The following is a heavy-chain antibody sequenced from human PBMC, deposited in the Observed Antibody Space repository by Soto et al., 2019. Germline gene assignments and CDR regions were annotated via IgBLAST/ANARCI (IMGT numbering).Heavy chain of an antibody. CDR2: INPSGGST. D-gene: IGHD3-10*01. CDR3: ARGGPYYGSGSYFSERRSWFDP. Sequence: GASVKVSCKASGYTFTRYYMHWVRQAPGQGLGRMGIINPSGGSTSYAQKFQGRVTMTRDTSISTAYMELSRLRSDDTAVYYCARGGPYYGSGSYFSERRSWFDPWGQGTLVTVSS. J-gene: IGHJ5*02. CDR1: GYTFTRYY. V-gene: IGHV1-46*01.